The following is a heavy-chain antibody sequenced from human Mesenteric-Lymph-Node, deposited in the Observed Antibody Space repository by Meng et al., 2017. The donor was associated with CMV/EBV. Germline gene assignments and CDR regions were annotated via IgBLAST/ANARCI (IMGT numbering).Heavy chain of an antibody. CDR3: AREHLYSSSASGDY. J-gene: IGHJ4*02. D-gene: IGHD6-6*01. CDR2: ISYDGSNK. Sequence: GGSLRLSCAASGFTFSSYAMRWVRQAPGKGLEWVAVISYDGSNKYYADSVKGRFTISRDNSKNTLYLQMNSLRAEDTAVYYCAREHLYSSSASGDYWGQGTLVTVSS. V-gene: IGHV3-30-3*01. CDR1: GFTFSSYA.